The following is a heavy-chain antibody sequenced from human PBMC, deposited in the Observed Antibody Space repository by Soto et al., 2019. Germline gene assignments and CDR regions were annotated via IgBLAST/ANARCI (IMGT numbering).Heavy chain of an antibody. V-gene: IGHV4-59*01. Sequence: PSETLSLTCTVSGGSISSYYWSWIRQPPGKGLEWIGYIYYSGSTNYNPSLKSRVTISVDTSKNQFSLKLSSVTAADTAVYYCAIGHLGRYSSSFDYWGQGTLVTVSS. CDR3: AIGHLGRYSSSFDY. D-gene: IGHD6-6*01. CDR1: GGSISSYY. CDR2: IYYSGST. J-gene: IGHJ4*02.